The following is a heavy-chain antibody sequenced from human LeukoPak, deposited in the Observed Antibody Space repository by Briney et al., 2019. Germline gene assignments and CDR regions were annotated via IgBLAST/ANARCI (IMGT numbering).Heavy chain of an antibody. CDR3: AREIGYCSSTSCPPFYGMDV. CDR1: GYTFTGYY. CDR2: INPNSGGT. J-gene: IGHJ6*02. V-gene: IGHV1-2*02. Sequence: ASVKVSCKASGYTFTGYYMHWVRQAPGQGLEWMGWINPNSGGTNYAQKFRGRVTMTRDTSISTAYMELSRLRSDDTAVYYRAREIGYCSSTSCPPFYGMDVWGQGTTVTVSS. D-gene: IGHD2-2*03.